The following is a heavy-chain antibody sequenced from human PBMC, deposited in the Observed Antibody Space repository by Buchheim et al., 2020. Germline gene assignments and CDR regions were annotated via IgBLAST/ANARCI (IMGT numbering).Heavy chain of an antibody. Sequence: QVQLQQWGAGLLKPSETLSLTCAVHGGSFSGYYWSWIRQPPGKGLEWIGEINHSGSTNYNPSLKSRVTISVDTSKNQFSLKLSSVTAADTAVYYCAGDPDITMIVYYYGMDVWSQGT. CDR2: INHSGST. CDR1: GGSFSGYY. V-gene: IGHV4-34*01. J-gene: IGHJ6*02. D-gene: IGHD3-22*01. CDR3: AGDPDITMIVYYYGMDV.